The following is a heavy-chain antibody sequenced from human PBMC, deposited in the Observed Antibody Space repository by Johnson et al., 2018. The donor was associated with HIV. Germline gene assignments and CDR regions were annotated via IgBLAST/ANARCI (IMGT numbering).Heavy chain of an antibody. CDR2: ISYDGSKK. D-gene: IGHD3-10*01. CDR1: GFTFSSYA. CDR3: AKAPYGSGIRPGAFDI. V-gene: IGHV3-30*04. Sequence: QMLLVESGGGVVQPGRSLRLSCAASGFTFSSYAMHLVRQAPGKGPEWVAVISYDGSKKYYAGSVKGRFTISRDNSKTTLYLQMNSLRAEDTAVYYCAKAPYGSGIRPGAFDIWGQGTMVTVSS. J-gene: IGHJ3*02.